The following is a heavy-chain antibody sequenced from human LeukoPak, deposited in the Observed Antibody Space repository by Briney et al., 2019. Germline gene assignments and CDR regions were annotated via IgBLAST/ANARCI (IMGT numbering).Heavy chain of an antibody. CDR3: ARLDGLGGYFDY. CDR1: GFTFTTYG. V-gene: IGHV3-23*01. D-gene: IGHD3-16*01. J-gene: IGHJ4*02. CDR2: ISGGAEYT. Sequence: GGSLRLSCAASGFTFTTYGTNWVRQARGKGLEGVSSISGGAEYTFYADSVKGRFTISRDTSKNTLYLQMNSLRAEDTAVYYCARLDGLGGYFDYWGQGTLVTVSS.